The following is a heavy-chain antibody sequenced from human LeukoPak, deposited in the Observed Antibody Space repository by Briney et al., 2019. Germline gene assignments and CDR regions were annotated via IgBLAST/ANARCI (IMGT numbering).Heavy chain of an antibody. CDR2: IYKIGNT. Sequence: SETLSLICSVSGDSISTAYWSWIRQSPENGLEWIGYIYKIGNTDYNPSLKSRVTISLDTSKNQLSLSLKSVTAADTAVYYCAGRGQRYFRDWGQGTLVTVSS. D-gene: IGHD3-9*01. J-gene: IGHJ1*01. CDR3: AGRGQRYFRD. CDR1: GDSISTAY. V-gene: IGHV4-59*08.